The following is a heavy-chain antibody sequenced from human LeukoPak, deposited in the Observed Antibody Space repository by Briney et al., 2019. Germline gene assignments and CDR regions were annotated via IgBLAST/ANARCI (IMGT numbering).Heavy chain of an antibody. V-gene: IGHV3-20*04. Sequence: PGGSLRLSCTASGFTFDSYTMSWVRQTPGGGLEWVSGNTWNGGSTGYADSVEGRFTSFRDHARNSLYFEMNSLRAEDTGLYYCTRTGTFNWFDSWGQGALVTVTS. CDR3: TRTGTFNWFDS. J-gene: IGHJ5*01. CDR1: GFTFDSYT. D-gene: IGHD1-1*01. CDR2: NTWNGGST.